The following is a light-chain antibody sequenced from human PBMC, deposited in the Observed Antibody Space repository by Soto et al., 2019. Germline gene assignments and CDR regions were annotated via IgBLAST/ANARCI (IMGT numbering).Light chain of an antibody. CDR1: SSDVGAYNY. Sequence: QSALTQPASVSGSPGQSITISCTGTSSDVGAYNYVPWFQQHPGKVPKLMIYEVSNRPSGISDRFSASKSGNTASLTISGLQAEDEADYYCSSYTASTTHVVFGGGTKVTVL. CDR3: SSYTASTTHVV. V-gene: IGLV2-14*01. CDR2: EVS. J-gene: IGLJ2*01.